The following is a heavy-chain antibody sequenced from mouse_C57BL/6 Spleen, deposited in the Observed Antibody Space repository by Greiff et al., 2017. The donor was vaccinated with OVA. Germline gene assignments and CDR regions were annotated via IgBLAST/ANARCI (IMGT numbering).Heavy chain of an antibody. CDR2: IDPETGGT. Sequence: QVQLKESGAELVRPGASVTLSCKASGYTFTDYEMHWVKQTPVHGLEWIGAIDPETGGTAYNQKFKGKAILTADKSSSTAYMELRSLTSEDSAVYYCTRKYDGYPYYAMDYWGQGTSVTVSS. V-gene: IGHV1-15*01. J-gene: IGHJ4*01. CDR3: TRKYDGYPYYAMDY. CDR1: GYTFTDYE. D-gene: IGHD2-3*01.